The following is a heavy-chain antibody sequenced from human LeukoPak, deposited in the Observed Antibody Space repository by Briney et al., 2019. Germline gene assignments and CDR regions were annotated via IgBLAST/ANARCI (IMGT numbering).Heavy chain of an antibody. Sequence: GGSLRLSCAASGFTFSSYGMHWVRQAPGKGLEWDAAICYDGSNKYYADSVKGRFTSSRDNSKNTLYRLMSGLRAEDTAVYYCAMSRSYYYDSSGSGGNAFDIWGQETMRTVSS. CDR2: ICYDGSNK. CDR1: GFTFSSYG. CDR3: AMSRSYYYDSSGSGGNAFDI. V-gene: IGHV3-33*01. J-gene: IGHJ3*02. D-gene: IGHD3-22*01.